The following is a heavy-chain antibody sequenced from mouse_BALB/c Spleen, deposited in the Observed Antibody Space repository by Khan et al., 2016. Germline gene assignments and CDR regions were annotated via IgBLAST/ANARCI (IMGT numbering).Heavy chain of an antibody. V-gene: IGHV14-3*02. CDR1: GFNIKDTY. J-gene: IGHJ3*01. CDR2: IDPANGNT. Sequence: VRLQQSGAELVKPGASVKLSCTASGFNIKDTYMHWVKQRPEQGLEWIGRIDPANGNTKYDPKFQGKATITADTSSNTAYMQLSSLTSEDTAVYYCALTGTAFAYWGQGTLVTVSA. D-gene: IGHD4-1*01. CDR3: ALTGTAFAY.